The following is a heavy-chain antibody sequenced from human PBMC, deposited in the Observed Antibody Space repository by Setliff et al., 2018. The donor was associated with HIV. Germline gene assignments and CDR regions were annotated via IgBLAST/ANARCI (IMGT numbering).Heavy chain of an antibody. CDR2: ISAFDGNT. Sequence: ASVKVSCKASGGTFRSHEISWVRQAPGQGLEWMGWISAFDGNTNFEQKLQDRITMTTDTSTSTAYMELRSLRSDDTAMYYCARDTDIYSTSLSYFDYWGQGTLVTVSS. V-gene: IGHV1-18*04. CDR3: ARDTDIYSTSLSYFDY. J-gene: IGHJ4*02. CDR1: GGTFRSHE. D-gene: IGHD6-13*01.